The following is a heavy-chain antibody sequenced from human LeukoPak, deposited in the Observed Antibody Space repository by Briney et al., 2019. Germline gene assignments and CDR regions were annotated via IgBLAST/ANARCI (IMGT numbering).Heavy chain of an antibody. CDR3: ARGFSGGYRTPIGY. CDR1: GFTFSNYW. V-gene: IGHV3-7*01. CDR2: IQQDGSEK. Sequence: GGSLRLSCAASGFTFSNYWMSWVRQAPGKGLEWVANIQQDGSEKYYVDSVEGRFTISRDNAKNSLYLQTNSLRAEDTAVYYCARGFSGGYRTPIGYWGQGTLVTVSS. J-gene: IGHJ4*02. D-gene: IGHD1-26*01.